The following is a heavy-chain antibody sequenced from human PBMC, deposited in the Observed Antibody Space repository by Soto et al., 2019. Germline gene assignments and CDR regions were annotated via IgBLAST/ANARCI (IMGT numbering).Heavy chain of an antibody. J-gene: IGHJ4*02. D-gene: IGHD3-22*01. Sequence: SETLSLTCTVSGGSISSSSYYWGWIRQPPGKGLEWIGSIYYSGSTYYNPSLKSRVTISVDTAKNQFSLKLSSVTAADTAVYYCARRNSGYYSWYFDNWGQGTLVTVSS. V-gene: IGHV4-39*01. CDR1: GGSISSSSYY. CDR3: ARRNSGYYSWYFDN. CDR2: IYYSGST.